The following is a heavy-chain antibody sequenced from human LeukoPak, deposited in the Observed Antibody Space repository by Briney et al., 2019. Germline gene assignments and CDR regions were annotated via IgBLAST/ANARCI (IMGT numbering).Heavy chain of an antibody. Sequence: GKSLKISCKDSGYSFTSYWIGWVRQMPGKGLEWMGIIFPGDSDTRYSPSFQGQVTISADKSISTAYLQWSSLKASDTAMYYCARVRGSGGFVIDYWGQGTLVTVSS. J-gene: IGHJ4*02. CDR1: GYSFTSYW. D-gene: IGHD6-19*01. V-gene: IGHV5-51*01. CDR2: IFPGDSDT. CDR3: ARVRGSGGFVIDY.